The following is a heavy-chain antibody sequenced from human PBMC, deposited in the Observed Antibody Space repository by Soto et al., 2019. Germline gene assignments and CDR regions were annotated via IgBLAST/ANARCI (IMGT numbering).Heavy chain of an antibody. CDR2: INPKSGGT. J-gene: IGHJ4*02. Sequence: ASVNGSCKSSGYTFTVYYIHWVRQAPGQGLEWMGWINPKSGGTMYPQKFQGRVTMTWDTSISTAYMALTRLRSDDTAVYYCARDLAKGGGSAGFDYWGQGTLVTVSS. CDR3: ARDLAKGGGSAGFDY. CDR1: GYTFTVYY. D-gene: IGHD1-26*01. V-gene: IGHV1-2*02.